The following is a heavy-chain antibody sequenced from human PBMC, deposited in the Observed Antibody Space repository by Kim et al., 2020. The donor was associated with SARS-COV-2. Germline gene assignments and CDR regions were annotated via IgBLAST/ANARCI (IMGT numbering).Heavy chain of an antibody. CDR1: GYSFTSYW. D-gene: IGHD3-10*01. J-gene: IGHJ6*02. CDR3: ARITSKENHYYYYGMDV. Sequence: GESLKISCKGSGYSFTSYWIGWVRQMPGKGLEWMGIIYPGDSDTRYSPSFQGQVTISADKSISTAYLQWSSLKASDTAMYYCARITSKENHYYYYGMDVWGQGTTVTVSS. CDR2: IYPGDSDT. V-gene: IGHV5-51*01.